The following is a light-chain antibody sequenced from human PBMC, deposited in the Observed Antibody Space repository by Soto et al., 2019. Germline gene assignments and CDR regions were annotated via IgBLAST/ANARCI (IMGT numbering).Light chain of an antibody. J-gene: IGKJ4*01. V-gene: IGKV3-15*01. CDR3: QQYNNWPLP. Sequence: EIVISQPPATLSVSTGERATLSCRASQSVSSNLAWYQQKPGQAPRLLISGASTRATGIPARFSGSGSGTEFSLTISSLQSEDFAIYYCQQYNNWPLPFGGGTKV. CDR2: GAS. CDR1: QSVSSN.